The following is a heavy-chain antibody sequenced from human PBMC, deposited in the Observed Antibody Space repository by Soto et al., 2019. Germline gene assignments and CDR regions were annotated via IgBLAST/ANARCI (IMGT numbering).Heavy chain of an antibody. V-gene: IGHV6-1*01. CDR2: TYYRSKWYN. D-gene: IGHD6-13*01. CDR1: GDKVSSNSSA. J-gene: IGHJ5*02. Sequence: PSHTLSRTCAISGDKVSSNSSAWNWIRQSPSRGLEWLGRTYYRSKWYNDYAVSVKSRITINPDTSKNQFSLQLNSVTPEDTAVYYCARGSEFIAAAGNWFDPWGQGTLVTVSS. CDR3: ARGSEFIAAAGNWFDP.